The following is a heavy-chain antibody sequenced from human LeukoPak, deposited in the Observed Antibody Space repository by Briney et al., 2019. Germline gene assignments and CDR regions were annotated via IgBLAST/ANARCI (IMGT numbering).Heavy chain of an antibody. Sequence: SETLSLTCTVSGGSISSYYWSWIRQPPGKGLEWIGYIYYSGSTNYNPSLKSRVTISVDTSKNQFSLKLSSVTAADTAVYYCARHSSSWYHSELDYWGQGTLVSVSS. V-gene: IGHV4-59*08. D-gene: IGHD6-13*01. CDR3: ARHSSSWYHSELDY. CDR1: GGSISSYY. CDR2: IYYSGST. J-gene: IGHJ4*02.